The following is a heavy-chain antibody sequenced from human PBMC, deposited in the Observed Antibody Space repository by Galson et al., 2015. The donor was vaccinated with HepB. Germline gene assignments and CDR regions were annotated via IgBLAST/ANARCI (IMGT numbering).Heavy chain of an antibody. Sequence: SLRLSCAASGFTFSNAWMSWVRQAPGKGLEWVGRIKSKTDGGTTDYAAPVKGRFTISRDDSKNTLYLQMNSLKTEDTAVYYCTTEMSIAARLDYYFDYWGQGTLVTVSS. CDR1: GFTFSNAW. CDR3: TTEMSIAARLDYYFDY. J-gene: IGHJ4*02. D-gene: IGHD6-6*01. V-gene: IGHV3-15*01. CDR2: IKSKTDGGTT.